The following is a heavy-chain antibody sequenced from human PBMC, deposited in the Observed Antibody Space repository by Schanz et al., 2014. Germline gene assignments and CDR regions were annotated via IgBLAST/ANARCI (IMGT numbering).Heavy chain of an antibody. V-gene: IGHV1-18*01. CDR2: ISVYTGNT. Sequence: QVQLVQSGAEVKKLGASVRVSCKASGYTFTTYAMSWVRQAPGQGLEWVGWISVYTGNTKYGQKVQGRVTMTADTSTNTAYMELRSLRSDDTAVYYCAKAEYDILTDSYSRLDPWGQGTLVTVSS. D-gene: IGHD3-9*01. CDR1: GYTFTTYA. J-gene: IGHJ5*02. CDR3: AKAEYDILTDSYSRLDP.